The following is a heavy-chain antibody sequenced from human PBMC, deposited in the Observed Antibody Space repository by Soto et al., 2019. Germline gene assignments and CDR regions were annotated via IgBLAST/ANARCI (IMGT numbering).Heavy chain of an antibody. CDR2: IDGPGDNT. Sequence: EVQLLESGGGLVQPGGSLTLSCAASGFTFSSYAMSWLRQAPGKGLEWVSAIDGPGDNTLYADSVKGRFTFSRDNSRNTLYLQINGLRTEDTALYYCAKQVTGWFNDAFDIWGQGTLVTVSS. CDR1: GFTFSSYA. CDR3: AKQVTGWFNDAFDI. V-gene: IGHV3-23*01. D-gene: IGHD6-19*01. J-gene: IGHJ3*02.